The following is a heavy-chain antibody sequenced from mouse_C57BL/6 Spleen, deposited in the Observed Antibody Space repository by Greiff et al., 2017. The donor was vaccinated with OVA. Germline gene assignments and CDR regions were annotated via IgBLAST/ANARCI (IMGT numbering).Heavy chain of an antibody. CDR2: IHPSDSDT. D-gene: IGHD1-1*01. CDR3: AIEGRYYYGSSWFAY. Sequence: QVHVKQSGAELVKPGASVKVSCKASGYTFTSYWMHWVKQRPGQGLEWIGRIHPSDSDTNYNQKFKGKATLTVDKSSSTAYMQLSSLTSEDSAVYYCAIEGRYYYGSSWFAYWGQGTLVTVSA. J-gene: IGHJ3*01. V-gene: IGHV1-74*01. CDR1: GYTFTSYW.